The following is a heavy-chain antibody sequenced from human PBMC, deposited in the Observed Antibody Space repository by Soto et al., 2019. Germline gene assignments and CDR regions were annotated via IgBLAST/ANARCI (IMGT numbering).Heavy chain of an antibody. Sequence: QVQLQESGPGLVKPSQTLSLTCTVSGGSISSGISYWGWIRQHPGKGLEWIGYFYYSGSTYYNPSLKSRVTISVDTSKNQFSLKLSSVTAADTAVYYCARTSYDSSGTAADPWGQGTLVTVSS. CDR2: FYYSGST. D-gene: IGHD3-22*01. CDR1: GGSISSGISY. CDR3: ARTSYDSSGTAADP. V-gene: IGHV4-31*03. J-gene: IGHJ5*02.